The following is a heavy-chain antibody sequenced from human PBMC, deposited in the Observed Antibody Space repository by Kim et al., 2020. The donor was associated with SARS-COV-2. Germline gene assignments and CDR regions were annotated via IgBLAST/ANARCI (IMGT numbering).Heavy chain of an antibody. V-gene: IGHV4-39*07. Sequence: SETLSLTCTVSGGSISSSSYYWGWIRQPPGKGLEWIGSIYYSGSTYYNPSLKSRVTISVDTSKNQFSLKLSSVTAADTAVYYCARDIVVVVAATSADAF. CDR2: IYYSGST. CDR1: GGSISSSSYY. D-gene: IGHD2-15*01. J-gene: IGHJ3*01. CDR3: ARDIVVVVAATSADAF.